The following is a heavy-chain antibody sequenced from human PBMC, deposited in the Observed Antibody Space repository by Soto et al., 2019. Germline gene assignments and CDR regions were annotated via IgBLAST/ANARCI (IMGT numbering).Heavy chain of an antibody. D-gene: IGHD2-21*02. V-gene: IGHV2-26*01. J-gene: IGHJ4*02. Sequence: GSGPTLVNPTETLTLTCTVSGFSLSNARMGVSWIRQPPGKALEWLAHIFSNDEKSYSTSLKSRLTISKDTSKSQVVLTMTNMDPVDTATYYCARILLSYCGGDCYYFDYWGQGTLVTVS. CDR2: IFSNDEK. CDR1: GFSLSNARMG. CDR3: ARILLSYCGGDCYYFDY.